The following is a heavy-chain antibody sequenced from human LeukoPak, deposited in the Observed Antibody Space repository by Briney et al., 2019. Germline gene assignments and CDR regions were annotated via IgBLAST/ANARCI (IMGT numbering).Heavy chain of an antibody. J-gene: IGHJ4*02. D-gene: IGHD4-17*01. Sequence: SPTLSPTRTLSAGSVGVYYSRWIRHPPGEGLEWIGYIYYGGTTTYNTSLQSRLTISEDTSKSQFSLKLSSVTLADTAVYYCARVLYYGDYRGYCDYWGQGTLVTVSS. CDR2: IYYGGTT. CDR1: AGSVGVYY. V-gene: IGHV4-59*02. CDR3: ARVLYYGDYRGYCDY.